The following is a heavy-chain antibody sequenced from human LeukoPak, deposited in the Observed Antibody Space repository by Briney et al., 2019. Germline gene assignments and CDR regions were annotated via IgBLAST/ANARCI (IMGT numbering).Heavy chain of an antibody. J-gene: IGHJ2*01. D-gene: IGHD6-19*01. Sequence: GASVKVSCKASGYTFTSYGISWVRQAPGQGLEGMGWISAYNGNTNYAQKLQGRVTMTTDTSTSTAYMELRSLRSDDTAVYYCARDGSGWYYWYFDLWGRGTLVTVSS. V-gene: IGHV1-18*01. CDR1: GYTFTSYG. CDR2: ISAYNGNT. CDR3: ARDGSGWYYWYFDL.